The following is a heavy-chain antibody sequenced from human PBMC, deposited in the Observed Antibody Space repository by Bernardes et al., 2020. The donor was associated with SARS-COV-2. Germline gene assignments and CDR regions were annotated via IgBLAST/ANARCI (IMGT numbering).Heavy chain of an antibody. CDR3: ARDLMGGSFLP. J-gene: IGHJ5*02. D-gene: IGHD1-26*01. CDR1: GGSISSYY. CDR2: IYYSGST. V-gene: IGHV4-59*01. Sequence: SASLYLTCPVSGGSISSYYWRWIRHPPGKGLEWIGYIYYSGSTNYNPSLKSRVTISVDTSKNQFSLKLSSVTAADTAVYYCARDLMGGSFLPWGQGTLVTVSS.